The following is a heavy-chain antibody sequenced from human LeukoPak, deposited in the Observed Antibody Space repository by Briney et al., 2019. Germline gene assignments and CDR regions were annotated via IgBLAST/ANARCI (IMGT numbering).Heavy chain of an antibody. J-gene: IGHJ4*02. CDR2: VSSSSRTI. CDR1: GFSFSDYN. CDR3: ATDAVLFEH. V-gene: IGHV3-48*04. Sequence: GGSLRLSCAASGFSFSDYNMNWVRQAQGKGLEWISYVSSSSRTIYYADSVRGRFTISRDNAKNSLYLQMDSLRAEDTAVYYCATDAVLFEHLGQGTLVTVSS. D-gene: IGHD6-19*01.